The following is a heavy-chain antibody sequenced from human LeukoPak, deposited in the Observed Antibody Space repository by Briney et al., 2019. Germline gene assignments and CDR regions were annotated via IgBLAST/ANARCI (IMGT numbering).Heavy chain of an antibody. CDR1: GFTVSSNY. J-gene: IGHJ6*02. CDR3: AVCRDGYNPPYFYYYGMDV. D-gene: IGHD5-24*01. Sequence: GGSLRLSCAASGFTVSSNYLSWVRQAPGKGLEWVSVIYSGGSTYYADSVKGRFTISRDNSKNTLYLQMNSLRAEDTAVYLCAVCRDGYNPPYFYYYGMDVWGQGTTVTVSS. V-gene: IGHV3-53*01. CDR2: IYSGGST.